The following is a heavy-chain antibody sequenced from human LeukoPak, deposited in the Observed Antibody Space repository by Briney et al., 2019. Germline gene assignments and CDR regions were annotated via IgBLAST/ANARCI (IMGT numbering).Heavy chain of an antibody. CDR1: GYTLTSYD. J-gene: IGHJ3*02. D-gene: IGHD3-16*02. CDR2: MNPNSGNT. V-gene: IGHV1-8*01. CDR3: ARGTRGFGGVIVMAFDI. Sequence: ASVKVSCKASGYTLTSYDTNWVRQATGQGLEWMGWMNPNSGNTGYAQKFQGRVTMTRNTSISTAYMELSSLRSEDTAVYYCARGTRGFGGVIVMAFDIWGQGTMVTVSS.